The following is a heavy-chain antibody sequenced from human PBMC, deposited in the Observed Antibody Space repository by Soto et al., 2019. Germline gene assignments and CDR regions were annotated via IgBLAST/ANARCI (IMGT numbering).Heavy chain of an antibody. CDR3: ARLLGITSVFDI. Sequence: SETLSLTCTVSGGSISNYYWSWIRQPPGKGLEWIGYIYYRGGTNYKSSLKSRVTISVDTSKNQFSLKLSSVTAADTAVYYCARLLGITSVFDIWGQGTMVTVSS. CDR2: IYYRGGT. CDR1: GGSISNYY. V-gene: IGHV4-59*08. D-gene: IGHD3-3*01. J-gene: IGHJ3*02.